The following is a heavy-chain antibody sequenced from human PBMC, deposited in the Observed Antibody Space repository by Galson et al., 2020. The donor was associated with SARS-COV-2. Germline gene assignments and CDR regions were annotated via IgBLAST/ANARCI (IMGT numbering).Heavy chain of an antibody. J-gene: IGHJ4*02. CDR2: ISWNSGSI. D-gene: IGHD5-12*01. Sequence: GGSLRLSCAASGFTFDDYAMHWVRQAPGQGLEWVSGISWNSGSIGYADSVKGRFTISRDNAKNSLYLQMNSLRAEDTALYYCAKGRDGYNLVVPFDYWGQGTLVTVSS. CDR1: GFTFDDYA. CDR3: AKGRDGYNLVVPFDY. V-gene: IGHV3-9*01.